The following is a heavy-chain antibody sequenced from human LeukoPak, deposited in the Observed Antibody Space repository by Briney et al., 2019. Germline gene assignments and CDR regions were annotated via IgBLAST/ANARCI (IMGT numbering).Heavy chain of an antibody. V-gene: IGHV1-46*01. D-gene: IGHD3-16*01. CDR3: TRDLGD. CDR1: GYTLTNKNY. CDR2: VNHSGTT. J-gene: IGHJ4*02. Sequence: SVPISCKASGYTLTNKNYIHWVRQAPGQGLEWMGIVNHSGTTSSAQKFQGRVTMIRDTSTTTFYMALTSLTSEDTAVYYCTRDLGDWGQGTLLTVSS.